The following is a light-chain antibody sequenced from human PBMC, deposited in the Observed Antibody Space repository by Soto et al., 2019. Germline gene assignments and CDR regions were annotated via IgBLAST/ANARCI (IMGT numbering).Light chain of an antibody. CDR2: GAS. CDR1: QSVSSDY. V-gene: IGKV3-20*01. Sequence: EVVLTQSPDTLSLSPGERATLSCRASQSVSSDYLVWYQQKPGQAPRLLIYGASSRATGIPVRFSGSGSGTDFTLTIIRLEPEDFAVYYCQHYGNSPPSVTFGPGTKVDIK. CDR3: QHYGNSPPSVT. J-gene: IGKJ3*01.